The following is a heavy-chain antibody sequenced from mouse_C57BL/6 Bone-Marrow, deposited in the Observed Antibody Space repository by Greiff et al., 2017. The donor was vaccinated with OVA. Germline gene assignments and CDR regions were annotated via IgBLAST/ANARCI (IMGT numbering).Heavy chain of an antibody. Sequence: VQLQESGAELMKPGASVKLSCKATGYTFTGYWIEWVKQRPGHGLEWIGEILPGSGSTNYNEKFKGKATFTADTSSNTAYMQLSSLTTEDSAIYYCAIYDDDGGASPAWFAYWGQGTLVTVSA. CDR3: AIYDDDGGASPAWFAY. D-gene: IGHD2-4*01. V-gene: IGHV1-9*01. J-gene: IGHJ3*01. CDR1: GYTFTGYW. CDR2: ILPGSGST.